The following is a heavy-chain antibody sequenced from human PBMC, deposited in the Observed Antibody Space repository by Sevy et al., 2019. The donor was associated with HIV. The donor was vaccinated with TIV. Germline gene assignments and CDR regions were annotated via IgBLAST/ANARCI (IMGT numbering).Heavy chain of an antibody. D-gene: IGHD5-12*01. V-gene: IGHV1-18*01. J-gene: IGHJ6*03. CDR2: ISAYNGNT. CDR3: ARGGSGYSGYDYDYYYYMDV. Sequence: ASVKVSCKASGYTFTSYGISWVRQAPGQGLEWMGWISAYNGNTNYAQKLQGRVTMTTDTSTSTAYMELRSLRSDDTAVYYCARGGSGYSGYDYDYYYYMDVWGKGTTVTVSS. CDR1: GYTFTSYG.